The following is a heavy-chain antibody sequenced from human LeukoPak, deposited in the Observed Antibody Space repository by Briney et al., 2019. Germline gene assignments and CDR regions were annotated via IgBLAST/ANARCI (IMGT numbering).Heavy chain of an antibody. CDR1: GYTFTGYY. CDR3: ASGYSGYGPNAFDI. J-gene: IGHJ3*02. Sequence: GASVKVPCKASGYTFTGYYMHWVRQAPGQGLEWMGWINPNSGGTNYAQKFQGRVTMTRDTSISTAYMELSRLRSDDTAVYYCASGYSGYGPNAFDIWGQGTMVTVSS. V-gene: IGHV1-2*02. CDR2: INPNSGGT. D-gene: IGHD5-12*01.